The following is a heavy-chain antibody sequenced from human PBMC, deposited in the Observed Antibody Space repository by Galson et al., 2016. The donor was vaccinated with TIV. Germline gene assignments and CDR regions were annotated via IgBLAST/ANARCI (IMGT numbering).Heavy chain of an antibody. V-gene: IGHV3-23*01. CDR1: GFTFNIYA. Sequence: SLRLSCAASGFTFNIYAMGWVRQAPGKGLEWVSRISAGGERTYYGGSVKGRFTISSDNSKRSLFLQMSGLRVEDTAVYHCVKFAGARRENYFLDQRGQGTLVTVSS. CDR3: VKFAGARRENYFLDQ. CDR2: ISAGGERT. J-gene: IGHJ4*02. D-gene: IGHD2/OR15-2a*01.